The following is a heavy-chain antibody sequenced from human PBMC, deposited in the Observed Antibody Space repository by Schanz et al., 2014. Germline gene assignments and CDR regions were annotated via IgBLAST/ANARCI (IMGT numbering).Heavy chain of an antibody. CDR3: AKGMGYCSGGTCYDYYYYGLDV. CDR1: GFTFSSYA. CDR2: ISGSGGST. Sequence: DVQLVESGGYLVQPGGSLRLSCSASGFTFSSYAMSWVRQAPGKGLEWVSGISGSGGSTYYADSVKGRFTISRDNSKNTLYLQMNSLSADDTAVFYCAKGMGYCSGGTCYDYYYYGLDVWGQGTTVTVSS. D-gene: IGHD2-15*01. J-gene: IGHJ6*02. V-gene: IGHV3-23*04.